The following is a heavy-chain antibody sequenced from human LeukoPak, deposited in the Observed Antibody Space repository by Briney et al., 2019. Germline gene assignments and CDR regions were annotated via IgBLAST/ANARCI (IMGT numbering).Heavy chain of an antibody. CDR3: ARGYGSGSYYKAMGYFDY. Sequence: SVKVSCKASGGTFSNYAINWVRQAPGQGLEWMGGITPIFGTANYAQRFQGRVTITADESTSTAYMELSRLRSDDTAVYYCARGYGSGSYYKAMGYFDYWGQGTLVTVSS. D-gene: IGHD3-10*01. CDR2: ITPIFGTA. CDR1: GGTFSNYA. J-gene: IGHJ4*02. V-gene: IGHV1-69*13.